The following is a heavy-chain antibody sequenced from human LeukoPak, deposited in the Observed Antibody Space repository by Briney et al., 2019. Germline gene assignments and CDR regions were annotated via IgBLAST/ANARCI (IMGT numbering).Heavy chain of an antibody. Sequence: GGSLRLSCAASGFTLSSYAMHWVRQAPGKGLEWVAVISYDGSNKYYADSVKGRFTISRDNSKNTLYLQMNSLRAEDTAVYYCARDGSSSYYYYYYYMDVWGKGTTVTVSS. J-gene: IGHJ6*03. V-gene: IGHV3-30*01. CDR3: ARDGSSSYYYYYYYMDV. D-gene: IGHD6-6*01. CDR1: GFTLSSYA. CDR2: ISYDGSNK.